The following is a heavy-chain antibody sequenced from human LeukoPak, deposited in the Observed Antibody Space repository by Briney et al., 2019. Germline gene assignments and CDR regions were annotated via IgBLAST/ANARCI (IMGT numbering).Heavy chain of an antibody. CDR2: IYYSGST. CDR1: GGSISYYY. J-gene: IGHJ4*02. V-gene: IGHV4-59*01. Sequence: SETLSLTCSVSGGSISYYYWSWIRQPPGKGLEWIGYIYYSGSTNYNPSLKSRVTISVDTSKNQFSLKLSSVTAADTAVYYCARMDYYDSGDYWGQGTLVTVSS. D-gene: IGHD3-22*01. CDR3: ARMDYYDSGDY.